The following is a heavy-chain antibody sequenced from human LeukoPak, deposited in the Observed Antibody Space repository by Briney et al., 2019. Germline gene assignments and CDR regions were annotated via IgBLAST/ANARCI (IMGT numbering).Heavy chain of an antibody. D-gene: IGHD6-13*01. CDR3: AKDSSLYPYSFDY. Sequence: GGSLRLSCAAAGFTFSSYAMSWVRQAPGKGLEWVSAISGSGGSTYYADSVKGRFTISRDNSTNTLYLQMHSLRAEDTAVYYCAKDSSLYPYSFDYWGQGTLVTVSS. CDR1: GFTFSSYA. V-gene: IGHV3-23*01. CDR2: ISGSGGST. J-gene: IGHJ4*02.